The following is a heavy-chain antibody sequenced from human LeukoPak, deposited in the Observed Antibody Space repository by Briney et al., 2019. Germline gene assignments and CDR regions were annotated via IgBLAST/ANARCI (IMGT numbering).Heavy chain of an antibody. J-gene: IGHJ4*02. V-gene: IGHV3-9*01. CDR3: ARDLGGPFDY. Sequence: GRSLRLSCAASGFTFYDYAMHWVRQAPGKGLEWVSGISWNSGSIGYADSVKGRFTISRDNGKSTVYLQMNSPRVDDTAVYFCARDLGGPFDYWGQGSLVTVSS. CDR2: ISWNSGSI. CDR1: GFTFYDYA.